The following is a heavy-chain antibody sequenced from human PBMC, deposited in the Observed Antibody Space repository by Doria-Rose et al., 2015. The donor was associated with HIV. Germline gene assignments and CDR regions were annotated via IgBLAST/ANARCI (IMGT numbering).Heavy chain of an antibody. D-gene: IGHD6-13*01. CDR3: ARIKSSRWYHKSYFDF. J-gene: IGHJ4*02. V-gene: IGHV2-26*01. Sequence: QITLKESGPVLVKPTGTLTLTCTVSGVSLSSPGMGVSWIRQPPGKAPEWLANIFSDDERSYKTSLESRLTISRGTSKSQVVLTMTDMDPVDTATYYCARIKSSRWYHKSYFDFWGQGTLVIVSA. CDR1: GVSLSSPGMG. CDR2: IFSDDER.